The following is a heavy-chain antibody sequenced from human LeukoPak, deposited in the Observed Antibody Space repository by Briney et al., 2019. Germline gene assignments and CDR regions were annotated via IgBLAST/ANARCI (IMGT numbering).Heavy chain of an antibody. J-gene: IGHJ4*02. CDR1: GFTFSSYA. Sequence: QTGGSLRLSCAASGFTFSSYAMSWVRQAPGKGLEWVSAISGSGGSTYYADSVKGRFTISRGNSRNTLYLQMNSLRAEDTAVYYCAKDSSITMIVWGQGTLVTVSS. CDR3: AKDSSITMIV. D-gene: IGHD3-22*01. V-gene: IGHV3-23*01. CDR2: ISGSGGST.